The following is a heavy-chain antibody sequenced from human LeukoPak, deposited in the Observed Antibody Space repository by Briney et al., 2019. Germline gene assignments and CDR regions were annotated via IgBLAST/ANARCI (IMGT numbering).Heavy chain of an antibody. CDR3: AMKAVPRPRLYDAFDF. CDR2: ISYDGSNK. CDR1: GFTFSSYS. Sequence: PGRSLRLSCAASGFTFSSYSMHWVRQAPGKGLEWLAVISYDGSNKFYADSVKGRFTISRDNSKNTLYLQMNSLRADDTAVYYCAMKAVPRPRLYDAFDFWGQGTVVTVSS. D-gene: IGHD2-2*02. J-gene: IGHJ3*01. V-gene: IGHV3-30*04.